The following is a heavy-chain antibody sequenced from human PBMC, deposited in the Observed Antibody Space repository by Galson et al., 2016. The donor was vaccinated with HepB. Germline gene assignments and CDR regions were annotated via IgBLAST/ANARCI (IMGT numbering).Heavy chain of an antibody. CDR1: GASVSVSSYH. J-gene: IGHJ4*02. CDR3: ATHKTGPTGSPFDY. Sequence: SETLSLTCTVSGASVSVSSYHWAWIRQPPGKGLEWIGSVYRSGGTNYNPSLESRISISVDTSKNQFSLKLSSVTAADTAVYYCATHKTGPTGSPFDYWGQGTLVTVSS. CDR2: VYRSGGT. V-gene: IGHV4-39*01. D-gene: IGHD1-7*01.